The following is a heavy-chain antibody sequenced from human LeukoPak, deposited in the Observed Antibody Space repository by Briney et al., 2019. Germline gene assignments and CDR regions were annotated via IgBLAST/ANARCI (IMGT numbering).Heavy chain of an antibody. D-gene: IGHD3-16*02. V-gene: IGHV3-30*04. Sequence: GRSLRLSCAASGFTFSSYAMHWVRQAPDKGLEWVAVISYDGSNKYYADSVKGRFTISRDNSKNTLYLQMNSLRAEDTAVYYCARDGRYDYVWGSYRSAFYYFDYWGQGTLVTVSS. CDR1: GFTFSSYA. J-gene: IGHJ4*02. CDR3: ARDGRYDYVWGSYRSAFYYFDY. CDR2: ISYDGSNK.